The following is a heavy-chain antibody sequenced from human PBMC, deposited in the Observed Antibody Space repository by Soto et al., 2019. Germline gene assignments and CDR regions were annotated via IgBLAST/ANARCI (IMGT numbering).Heavy chain of an antibody. CDR3: ARLVVGATWYYFDY. CDR2: IKQDGSEK. J-gene: IGHJ4*02. V-gene: IGHV3-7*03. D-gene: IGHD1-26*01. CDR1: GFTLSSYH. Sequence: PGGTLRLSCAAPGFTLSSYHMTWVRQAPGKGLEWVANIKQDGSEKFYADSVKGRFSISRDNAKNSLYLQMNSLRAEDTAVYYCARLVVGATWYYFDYWGQGTLVTVSS.